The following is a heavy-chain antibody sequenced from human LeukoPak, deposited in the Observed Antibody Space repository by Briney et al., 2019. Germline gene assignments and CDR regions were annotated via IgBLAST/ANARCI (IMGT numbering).Heavy chain of an antibody. Sequence: GGSLRLSCAASGLNFSSRWMDWVRQAPGQGLEWVASIKEDGSEKHYVDSVKGRFTISRDNGKNSLYLQMNSLRAEDTAVYYCARDSGWWRFDFWGQGTLVTVSS. J-gene: IGHJ4*02. D-gene: IGHD6-13*01. CDR1: GLNFSSRW. V-gene: IGHV3-7*03. CDR2: IKEDGSEK. CDR3: ARDSGWWRFDF.